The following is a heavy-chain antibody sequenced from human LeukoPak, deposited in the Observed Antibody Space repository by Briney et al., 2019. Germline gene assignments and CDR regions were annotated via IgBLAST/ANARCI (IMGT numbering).Heavy chain of an antibody. J-gene: IGHJ4*02. CDR3: ARGKYSDSSG. CDR2: INPDSSDT. CDR1: GYTFTDSY. Sequence: GASVKVSCKASGYTFTDSYMHWVGQAPGQGREGMGWINPDSSDTNSAQKFQGRVTMTRDTSISTAYMELSRLRSDDTAIYYCARGKYSDSSGWGQGTLVTVSS. D-gene: IGHD3-22*01. V-gene: IGHV1-2*02.